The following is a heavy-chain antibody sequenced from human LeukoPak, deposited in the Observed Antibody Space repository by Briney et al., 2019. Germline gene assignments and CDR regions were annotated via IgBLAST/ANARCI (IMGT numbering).Heavy chain of an antibody. V-gene: IGHV1-46*01. J-gene: IGHJ4*02. CDR3: AAHPSSAY. CDR1: GYTFTGYY. Sequence: ASVKVSCKASGYTFTGYYMHWVRQAPGQGLEWMGIINPSGGSTSYAQKFQGRATMTRDMSTSTVYMELSSLRSEDTAVYYCAAHPSSAYWGRGTLVTVSS. CDR2: INPSGGST. D-gene: IGHD6-6*01.